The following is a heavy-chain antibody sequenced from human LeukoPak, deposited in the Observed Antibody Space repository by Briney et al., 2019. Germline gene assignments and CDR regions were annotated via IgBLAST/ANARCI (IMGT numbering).Heavy chain of an antibody. CDR2: ISSSGGST. CDR3: AKSFGGDYSYYFDY. Sequence: GGSLRLSCAASGFTFSSYAMSWVRQAPGKGLEWVSAISSSGGSTYYADSVKGRFTISRDNSKNTLYLQMNSLRAEDTAVYYCAKSFGGDYSYYFDYWGQGTLVTVSS. J-gene: IGHJ4*02. V-gene: IGHV3-23*01. CDR1: GFTFSSYA. D-gene: IGHD4-17*01.